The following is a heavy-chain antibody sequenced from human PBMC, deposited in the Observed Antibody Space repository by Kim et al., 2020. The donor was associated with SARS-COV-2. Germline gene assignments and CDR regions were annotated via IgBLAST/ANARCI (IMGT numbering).Heavy chain of an antibody. Sequence: ASVKVSCKASGYTFNGYYMHWVRQAPGQWLEWMGWINPKSGDTSYAQIFQGRVTMTRDTSISTAYMELSSLRSDDTAVYYCAREFGGNSGHDYWGQGTLVTVSS. D-gene: IGHD5-12*01. CDR1: GYTFNGYY. CDR2: INPKSGDT. V-gene: IGHV1-2*02. CDR3: AREFGGNSGHDY. J-gene: IGHJ4*02.